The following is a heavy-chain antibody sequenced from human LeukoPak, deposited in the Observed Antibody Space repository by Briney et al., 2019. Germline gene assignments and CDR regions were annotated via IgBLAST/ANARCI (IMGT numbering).Heavy chain of an antibody. J-gene: IGHJ5*02. V-gene: IGHV1-69*13. CDR3: ARGGWSGDSSSWFPSWFDP. Sequence: SVKVSCKASGGTFSSYAISWVRQAPGQGLEWMGGIIPIFVTANYAQKFQGRVTITADESTSTAYVELSSLRSEDTAVYYCARGGWSGDSSSWFPSWFDPWGQGTLVTVSS. CDR2: IIPIFVTA. CDR1: GGTFSSYA. D-gene: IGHD6-13*01.